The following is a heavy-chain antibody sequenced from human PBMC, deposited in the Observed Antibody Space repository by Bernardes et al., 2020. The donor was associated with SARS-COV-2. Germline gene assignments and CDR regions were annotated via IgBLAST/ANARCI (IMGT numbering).Heavy chain of an antibody. CDR1: GFTFSSYT. V-gene: IGHV3-21*06. CDR3: ARVDFSNLYYFDY. D-gene: IGHD4-4*01. Sequence: GGSLRLSCAASGFTFSSYTMNWVRQAPGKGLEWISSISTSSSYISYSASVRGRFTISRDNAKNSVSLQMNSLRAEDTAVYYCARVDFSNLYYFDYWGQGTPVTGSS. J-gene: IGHJ4*02. CDR2: ISTSSSYI.